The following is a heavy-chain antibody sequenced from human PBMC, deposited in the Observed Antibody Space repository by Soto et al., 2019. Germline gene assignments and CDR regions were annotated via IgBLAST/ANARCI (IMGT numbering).Heavy chain of an antibody. D-gene: IGHD3-3*01. V-gene: IGHV3-21*01. CDR2: ISSCSSYI. J-gene: IGHJ5*02. Sequence: EVQLVESGGGLVKPGGSLRLSCAASGFTFSSYSMNWVRQAPGKGLEWVSSISSCSSYIYYADSVKGRFAISRDNAKNSLKLQMNSLRAEDTAVYYCVRDGVDYEFWSGYYGRGLWFDPWGQGTLVTVSS. CDR1: GFTFSSYS. CDR3: VRDGVDYEFWSGYYGRGLWFDP.